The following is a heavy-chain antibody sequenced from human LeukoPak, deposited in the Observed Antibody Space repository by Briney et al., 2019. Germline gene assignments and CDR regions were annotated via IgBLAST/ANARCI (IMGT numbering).Heavy chain of an antibody. Sequence: PGGSLRLSCAGSGFTFSRHNMNWFRQAPGKGLERVSSISSRSSYIFYADSVKGRFTISRDNAKNSLYLQMNSLGAEDTAVYYCARDAQWLVPEGYYYYMDVWGKGTTVIVSS. CDR3: ARDAQWLVPEGYYYYMDV. CDR1: GFTFSRHN. J-gene: IGHJ6*03. CDR2: ISSRSSYI. D-gene: IGHD6-19*01. V-gene: IGHV3-21*01.